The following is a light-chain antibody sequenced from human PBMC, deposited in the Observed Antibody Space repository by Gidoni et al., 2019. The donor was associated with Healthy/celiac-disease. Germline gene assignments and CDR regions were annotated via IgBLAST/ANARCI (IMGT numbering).Light chain of an antibody. CDR3: NSRDSSAVV. CDR1: SLRIYY. V-gene: IGLV3-19*01. J-gene: IGLJ2*01. Sequence: SSELTQDPAVSVALGQTVRITCQGDSLRIYYASWYQQKPGQAPVLVIYGNNNRPLGIPDRVSGSSSGNTASWTITGAQAEDEADYYCNSRDSSAVVFGGGTKLTVL. CDR2: GNN.